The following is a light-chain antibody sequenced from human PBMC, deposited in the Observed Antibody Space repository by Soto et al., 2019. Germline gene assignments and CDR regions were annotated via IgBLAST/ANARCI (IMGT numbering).Light chain of an antibody. J-gene: IGKJ3*01. CDR1: QSVSSY. CDR3: QHRSNGLT. CDR2: DAS. Sequence: EIVLTQSPATLSLSPGERATLSCRASQSVSSYLAWYQQKPGQAPRLLIYDASNRATGIPARFSGSGSGTDFTITISSLEPEDFAVYDGQHRSNGLTFGPGTKVDIK. V-gene: IGKV3-11*01.